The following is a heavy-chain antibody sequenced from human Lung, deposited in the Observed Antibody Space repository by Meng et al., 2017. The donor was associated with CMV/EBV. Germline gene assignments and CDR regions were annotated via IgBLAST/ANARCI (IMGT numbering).Heavy chain of an antibody. J-gene: IGHJ4*02. V-gene: IGHV3-73*01. CDR2: IKTKADNYAT. CDR3: TRLTAADTSFDC. Sequence: LTXAASGFTFSGSAIHWVRQASGKGLEWVGRIKTKADNYATAYAASLKGRFTISRDDSQNTAYLQMNSLKTEDTAVYYCTRLTAADTSFDCWGQGTXVTVSS. D-gene: IGHD6-13*01. CDR1: GFTFSGSA.